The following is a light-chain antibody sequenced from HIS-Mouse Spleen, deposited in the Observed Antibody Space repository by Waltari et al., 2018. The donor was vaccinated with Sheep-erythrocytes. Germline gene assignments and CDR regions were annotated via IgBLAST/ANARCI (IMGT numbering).Light chain of an antibody. J-gene: IGLJ2*01. CDR2: DVS. V-gene: IGLV2-11*01. CDR1: SSDVGGYNF. Sequence: QSALTQPRSLSGSPGQSGTIPCTGTSSDVGGYNFFPWYQQHPGKAPKLMIYDVSKRPSGVPDRFSGSKSGNTASLTISGLQAEDEADYYCCSYAGSYVVFGGGTKLTVL. CDR3: CSYAGSYVV.